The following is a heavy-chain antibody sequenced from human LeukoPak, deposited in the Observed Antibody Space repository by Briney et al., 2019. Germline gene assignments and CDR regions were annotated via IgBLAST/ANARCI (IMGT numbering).Heavy chain of an antibody. J-gene: IGHJ3*02. Sequence: GGSLRLSCAASGFTFSSYAMSWVRQAPGKGLEWVSAISGSGGSTYYADSVKGRFTISRDNSKNTLYLQMNSLRAEDTAVYYCARAEGDYGDYLNDAFDIWGQGTMVTVSS. CDR1: GFTFSSYA. CDR3: ARAEGDYGDYLNDAFDI. D-gene: IGHD4-17*01. V-gene: IGHV3-23*01. CDR2: ISGSGGST.